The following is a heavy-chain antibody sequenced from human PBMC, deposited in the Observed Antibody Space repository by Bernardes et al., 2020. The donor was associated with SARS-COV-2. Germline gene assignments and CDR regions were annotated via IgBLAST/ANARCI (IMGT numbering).Heavy chain of an antibody. V-gene: IGHV4-34*01. CDR1: GGSFSGYY. CDR3: ARGLSLHGSGSGLMDV. D-gene: IGHD3-10*01. J-gene: IGHJ6*02. Sequence: SETLSLTCAVYGGSFSGYYWSWIRQPPGKGLEWIGEINHSGSTNYNPSLKSRVTISVDTSKNQFSLKLSSVTAADTAVYYCARGLSLHGSGSGLMDVWGQGTTVTVSS. CDR2: INHSGST.